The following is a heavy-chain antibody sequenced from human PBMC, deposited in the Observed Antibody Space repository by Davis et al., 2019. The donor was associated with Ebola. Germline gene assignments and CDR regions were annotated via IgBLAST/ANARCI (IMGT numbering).Heavy chain of an antibody. CDR3: ARDIFRTGADVGPPYYMAV. V-gene: IGHV3-21*01. J-gene: IGHJ6*03. Sequence: PGGSLRLSCDVSGFDLNTYSMNWVRQAPGKGLEWVSSISFSGTDIYYADSLEGRFTISRDNAKNSLFLQMDSLRAEDTAVYYCARDIFRTGADVGPPYYMAVWGKGTTVIVSS. D-gene: IGHD1-26*01. CDR2: ISFSGTDI. CDR1: GFDLNTYS.